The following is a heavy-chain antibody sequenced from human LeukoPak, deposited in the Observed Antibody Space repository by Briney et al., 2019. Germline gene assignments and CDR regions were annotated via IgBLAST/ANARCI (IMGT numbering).Heavy chain of an antibody. CDR1: GYTFTGYY. Sequence: ASVKVSCKASGYTFTGYYMHWVRQAPGQGLEWMGWINPNSGGTNYAQKFQGRVTMTRDTSISTACMELSRLRSDDTAVYYCARDVTFGGVIVTRDYWGQGTLVTVSS. V-gene: IGHV1-2*02. CDR3: ARDVTFGGVIVTRDY. CDR2: INPNSGGT. D-gene: IGHD3-16*02. J-gene: IGHJ4*02.